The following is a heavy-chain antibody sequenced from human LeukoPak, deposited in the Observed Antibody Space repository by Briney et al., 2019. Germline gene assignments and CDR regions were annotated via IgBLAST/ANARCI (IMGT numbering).Heavy chain of an antibody. J-gene: IGHJ4*02. CDR3: AKGRVATHDGFDY. V-gene: IGHV3-23*01. CDR1: GFTFSSYA. Sequence: GGSLRLSCAASGFTFSSYAMSWVRQALGKGLEWVSAISGSGGSTYYADSVKGRFTISRDNSKNTLYLQMNSLRAEDTAVYYCAKGRVATHDGFDYWGQGTLVTVSS. CDR2: ISGSGGST. D-gene: IGHD5-12*01.